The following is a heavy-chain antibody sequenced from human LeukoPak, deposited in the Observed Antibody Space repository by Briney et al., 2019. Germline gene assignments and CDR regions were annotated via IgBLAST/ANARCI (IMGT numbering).Heavy chain of an antibody. CDR1: GGSISSSSYY. CDR2: IYYSGST. V-gene: IGHV4-39*07. D-gene: IGHD6-13*01. J-gene: IGHJ3*02. CDR3: ARGAQQLDDAFDI. Sequence: SETLSLTCTVSGGSISSSSYYWGWIRQPPGKGLEWIGSIYYSGSTYYNPSLKSRVTISVDTSKNQFSLKLSSVTAADTAVYYCARGAQQLDDAFDIWGQGTMVTVSS.